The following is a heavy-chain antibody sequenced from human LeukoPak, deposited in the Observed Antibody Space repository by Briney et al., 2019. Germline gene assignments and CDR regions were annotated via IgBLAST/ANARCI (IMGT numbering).Heavy chain of an antibody. Sequence: SETLSLTCAVYGGSFSGYYWSWIRQPPGKGLEWIGEINHSGSTNYNPSLKSRVTISVDTSKNQFSLKLSSVTAADTAVYYCARGHYGDSSFDYRGQGTLVTVSS. D-gene: IGHD4-17*01. J-gene: IGHJ4*02. CDR3: ARGHYGDSSFDY. CDR1: GGSFSGYY. V-gene: IGHV4-34*01. CDR2: INHSGST.